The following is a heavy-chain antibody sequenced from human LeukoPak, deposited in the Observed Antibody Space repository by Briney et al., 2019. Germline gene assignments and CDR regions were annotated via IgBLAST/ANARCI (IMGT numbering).Heavy chain of an antibody. CDR2: INPNSGGT. Sequence: ASVKVSCKASGFTFTSSAVQWVRQARGQRLEWMGWINPNSGGTNYAQKFQGRVTMTRDTSISTAYMELSRLRSDDTAVYYCARGDRYCSSTSCYRSHAFDIWGQGTMVTVSS. CDR3: ARGDRYCSSTSCYRSHAFDI. J-gene: IGHJ3*02. D-gene: IGHD2-2*02. V-gene: IGHV1-2*02. CDR1: GFTFTSSA.